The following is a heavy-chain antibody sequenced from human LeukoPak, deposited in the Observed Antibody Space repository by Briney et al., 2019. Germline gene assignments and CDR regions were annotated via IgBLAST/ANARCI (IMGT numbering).Heavy chain of an antibody. D-gene: IGHD2-2*01. CDR3: ARSGIGGSSTSCDY. Sequence: GGSLRLSCAASGFTFRSYSMNWVRQAPGKGLEWVSSISSSSSYIYYADSVKGRFTISRDNAKNSLYLQMNSLRAEDTAVYYCARSGIGGSSTSCDYWGQGTLVTVSS. J-gene: IGHJ4*02. CDR2: ISSSSSYI. CDR1: GFTFRSYS. V-gene: IGHV3-21*01.